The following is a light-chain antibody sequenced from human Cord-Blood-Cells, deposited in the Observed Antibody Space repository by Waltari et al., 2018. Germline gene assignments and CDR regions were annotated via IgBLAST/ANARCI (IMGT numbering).Light chain of an antibody. CDR3: AAWDDSLNGPV. V-gene: IGLV1-44*01. Sequence: QSVLTQPPSASGTPGQRVTISCSGSSSNIGSNTVNWYQQLPGTAPNLLIYSNSQRPSGVPDRFAGSKSGTSASRAISGLQSEDEADYYCAAWDDSLNGPVFGGGTKLTVL. CDR1: SSNIGSNT. J-gene: IGLJ3*02. CDR2: SNS.